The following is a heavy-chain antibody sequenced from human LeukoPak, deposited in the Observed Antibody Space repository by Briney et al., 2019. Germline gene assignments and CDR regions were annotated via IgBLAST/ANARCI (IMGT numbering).Heavy chain of an antibody. D-gene: IGHD6-13*01. V-gene: IGHV3-64*01. CDR1: GFTFSSYP. J-gene: IGHJ6*02. CDR2: ISSNEGST. Sequence: PGGSLRLSCAASGFTFSSYPMHWVRQAPGKGLEYVSTISSNEGSTNYANSVKGRFTISRDNSKNTLYLQMGSLRAEDMGVYYCAREGPGAAAGAYYYSMDVWGQGTTVTVSS. CDR3: AREGPGAAAGAYYYSMDV.